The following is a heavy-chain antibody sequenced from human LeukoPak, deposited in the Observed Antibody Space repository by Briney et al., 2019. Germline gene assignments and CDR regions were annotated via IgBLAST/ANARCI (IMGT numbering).Heavy chain of an antibody. CDR1: GGSISTYY. V-gene: IGHV4-4*07. D-gene: IGHD2-15*01. CDR2: IHKSGST. Sequence: SETLSLTCTVSGGSISTYYWSWIRQPAGKGLEWIGRIHKSGSTDYNPSLKSRVTMSLDTSKNQFTLRLTSVTAADTAVYYCVRENLEDTFYYYMDVWGKGTTVTVSS. J-gene: IGHJ6*03. CDR3: VRENLEDTFYYYMDV.